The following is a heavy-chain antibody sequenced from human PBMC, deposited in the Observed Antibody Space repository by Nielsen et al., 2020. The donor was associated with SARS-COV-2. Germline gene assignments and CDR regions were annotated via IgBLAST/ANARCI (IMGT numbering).Heavy chain of an antibody. V-gene: IGHV4-59*01. CDR1: GGSISSYY. J-gene: IGHJ6*03. CDR3: AAGIAARRRNYYYYMDV. CDR2: IYYSGST. D-gene: IGHD6-6*01. Sequence: SETLSLTCTVSGGSISSYYWSWIRQPPGKGLEWIGYIYYSGSTNYNPSLKSRVTISVDTSKNQFSLKLSSVTAADTAVYYCAAGIAARRRNYYYYMDVWGKGTTVTVSS.